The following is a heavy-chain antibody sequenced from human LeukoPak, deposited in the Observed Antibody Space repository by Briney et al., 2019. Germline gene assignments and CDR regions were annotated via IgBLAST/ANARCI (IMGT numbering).Heavy chain of an antibody. CDR3: ARGDSSGWYPKRYFQH. J-gene: IGHJ1*01. CDR1: GGSISSYY. Sequence: SETLSLTCTVSGGSISSYYWSWIRQPPGKGLEWIGYIYYSGSTNYNPSLKSRVTISVDTSKNQFSLKLSSVTAADTAVYYCARGDSSGWYPKRYFQHWGQGTLVTVPS. CDR2: IYYSGST. V-gene: IGHV4-59*12. D-gene: IGHD6-19*01.